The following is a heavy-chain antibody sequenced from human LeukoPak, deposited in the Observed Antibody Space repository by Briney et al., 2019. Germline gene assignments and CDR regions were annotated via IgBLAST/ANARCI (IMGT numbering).Heavy chain of an antibody. Sequence: GGSLRLSCAASGFTFSSYEMHWVRQAPGKGLEWVSYISSSGTTIYYADSVKGRFTISRDNAKNSLYLQMNSLRAEDTAVYYCARDYGGSSPFDYWGQGTLVTVSS. J-gene: IGHJ4*02. CDR1: GFTFSSYE. D-gene: IGHD4-23*01. CDR3: ARDYGGSSPFDY. V-gene: IGHV3-48*03. CDR2: ISSSGTTI.